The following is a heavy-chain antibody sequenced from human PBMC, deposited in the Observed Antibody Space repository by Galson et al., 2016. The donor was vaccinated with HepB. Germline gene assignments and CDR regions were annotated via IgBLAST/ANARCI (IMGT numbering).Heavy chain of an antibody. Sequence: SLRLSCVDPGVRRSTKYISWVRQAPGKGLEWVSVMYNSGGTTYAESVRGRFTVSRDNSKNTLYLQMNGLRAGDTAVYYCAKDRRISGQFYEWDCWGQGPLVTVSS. CDR1: GVRRSTKY. CDR3: AKDRRISGQFYEWDC. V-gene: IGHV3-53*01. CDR2: MYNSGGT. D-gene: IGHD1-26*01. J-gene: IGHJ4*02.